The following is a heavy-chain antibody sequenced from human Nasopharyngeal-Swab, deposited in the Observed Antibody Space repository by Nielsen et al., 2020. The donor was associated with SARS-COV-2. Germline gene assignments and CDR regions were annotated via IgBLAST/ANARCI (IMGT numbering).Heavy chain of an antibody. CDR3: ARGTTFQDAFDI. D-gene: IGHD1/OR15-1a*01. J-gene: IGHJ3*02. Sequence: QTLSLTGAVSGGSISSGGYSWSWIRQPPGKGLEWIGYIYHSGSTYYNPSLKSRVTISVDRSKNQFSLKLSSVTAADTAVYYCARGTTFQDAFDIWGQGTMVTVSS. V-gene: IGHV4-30-2*01. CDR2: IYHSGST. CDR1: GGSISSGGYS.